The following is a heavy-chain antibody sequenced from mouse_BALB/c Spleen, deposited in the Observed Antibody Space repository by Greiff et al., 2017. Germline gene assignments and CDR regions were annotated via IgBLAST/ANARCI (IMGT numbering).Heavy chain of an antibody. CDR2: IRNKANGYTT. Sequence: DVMLVESGGGLVQPGGSLRLSCATSGFTFTDYYMSWVRQPPGKALGWLGFIRNKANGYTTEYSASVKGRFTISRDNSQSILYLQMNTLRAEDSATYYCARETGYFDYWGQGTTLTVSS. J-gene: IGHJ2*01. V-gene: IGHV7-3*02. CDR3: ARETGYFDY. CDR1: GFTFTDYY. D-gene: IGHD4-1*01.